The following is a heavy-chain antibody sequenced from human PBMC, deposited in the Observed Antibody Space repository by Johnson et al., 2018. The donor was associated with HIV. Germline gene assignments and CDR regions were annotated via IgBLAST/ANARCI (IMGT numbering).Heavy chain of an antibody. CDR2: INWNAGRT. CDR3: ARALGRELEAFEI. D-gene: IGHD3-10*01. Sequence: MKWVRQTPGMGLEWVSAINWNAGRTGYTDSVKGRFTICRDNAKNSLYVEMNRLRAEDTAVYYCARALGRELEAFEIWGQGTMVTGSS. J-gene: IGHJ3*02. V-gene: IGHV3-20*03.